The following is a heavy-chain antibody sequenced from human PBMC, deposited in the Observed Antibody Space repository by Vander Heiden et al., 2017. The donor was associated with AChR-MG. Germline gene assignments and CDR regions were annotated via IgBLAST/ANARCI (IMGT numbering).Heavy chain of an antibody. V-gene: IGHV3-43*01. CDR3: AKDSSASAYGGYGDY. J-gene: IGHJ4*02. D-gene: IGHD5-12*01. Sequence: EVQLVESGGVVVQPGGSLRLSCAASGFTFDDYTMHWVRQAPGKGLEWVSLISWDGGSTYYADSVKGRFTISRDNSKNSLYLQMNSLRTEDTALYYCAKDSSASAYGGYGDYWGQGTLVTVSS. CDR2: ISWDGGST. CDR1: GFTFDDYT.